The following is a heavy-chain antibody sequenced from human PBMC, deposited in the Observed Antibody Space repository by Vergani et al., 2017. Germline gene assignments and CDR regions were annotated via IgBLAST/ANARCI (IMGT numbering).Heavy chain of an antibody. D-gene: IGHD2-21*01. CDR1: GFSFRNAW. CDR3: TTDPRYCGDGSCYWLRDHHYYGMDV. V-gene: IGHV3-15*07. J-gene: IGHJ6*02. CDR2: IKSTFDLGTT. Sequence: EVQLVESGGGIVKPGGSLRLSCVASGFSFRNAWMNWVRRTPGKGLEWVGLIKSTFDLGTTDYAAAVKGRFTISRDDSKNTLFLQMNGLKTEDIGVYYCTTDPRYCGDGSCYWLRDHHYYGMDVWGQGTTVTVSS.